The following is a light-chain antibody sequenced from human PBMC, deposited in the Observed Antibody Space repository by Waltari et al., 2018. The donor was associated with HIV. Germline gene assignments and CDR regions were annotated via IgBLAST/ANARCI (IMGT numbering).Light chain of an antibody. Sequence: QSALTQPPSASGSPGQSVTISCTGTSSDVGGHHSVSWYQHHPGKAPKLMIYEVTKGASGVPDWFSASKSGNTASLTVCGLQAEDEADYYCSSHAGSNNYYVFGRGTKVTVL. CDR1: SSDVGGHHS. CDR3: SSHAGSNNYYV. CDR2: EVT. V-gene: IGLV2-8*01. J-gene: IGLJ1*01.